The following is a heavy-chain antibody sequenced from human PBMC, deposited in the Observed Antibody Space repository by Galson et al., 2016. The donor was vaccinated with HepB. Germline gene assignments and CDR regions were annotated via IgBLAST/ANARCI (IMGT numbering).Heavy chain of an antibody. J-gene: IGHJ4*02. D-gene: IGHD1-26*01. CDR2: ISGSGGST. CDR3: AKGPGDSGNYYSQFDY. Sequence: SLRLSCAASGFTFSNYAMSWVRQTPGKGLEWVSGISGSGGSTYYTDSVKGRFTISRDNSKNTLYLQMSSLRAEDTAVYYCAKGPGDSGNYYSQFDYWGQGTLVTVSS. CDR1: GFTFSNYA. V-gene: IGHV3-23*01.